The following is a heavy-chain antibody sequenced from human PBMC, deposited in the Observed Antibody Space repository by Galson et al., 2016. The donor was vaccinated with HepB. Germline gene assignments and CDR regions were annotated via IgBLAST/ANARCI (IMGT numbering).Heavy chain of an antibody. Sequence: SLRLSCAASGFTFDDNAMHWVRQVPGKDLEWVSGITWNSGSIRYADSVKGRFTISRDNAKRSLYLQMNSLRLEDTALSYCAKDIDRGSHFTAGAYHYYDGMDCWGKGTTVTVAA. CDR1: GFTFDDNA. D-gene: IGHD3-10*01. J-gene: IGHJ6*04. CDR2: ITWNSGSI. CDR3: AKDIDRGSHFTAGAYHYYDGMDC. V-gene: IGHV3-9*01.